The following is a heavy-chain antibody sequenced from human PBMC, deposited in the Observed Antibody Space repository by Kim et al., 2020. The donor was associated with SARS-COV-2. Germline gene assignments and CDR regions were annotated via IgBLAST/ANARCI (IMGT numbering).Heavy chain of an antibody. Sequence: GGSLRLSCAASGFTFSSYGMHWVRQAPGKGLEWVAVIWYDGSNKYYADSVKGRFTISRDNSKNTLYLQMNSLRAEDTAVYYCAKDSSLRYWYFDLWGRGTLVTVSS. CDR1: GFTFSSYG. J-gene: IGHJ2*01. CDR2: IWYDGSNK. D-gene: IGHD2-2*01. V-gene: IGHV3-33*06. CDR3: AKDSSLRYWYFDL.